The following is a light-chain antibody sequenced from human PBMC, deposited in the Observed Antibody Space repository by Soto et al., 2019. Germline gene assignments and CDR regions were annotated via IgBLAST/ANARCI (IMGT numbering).Light chain of an antibody. CDR3: QSYDSSLSGYV. CDR2: ANT. V-gene: IGLV1-40*01. J-gene: IGLJ1*01. CDR1: SSNIGPTYD. Sequence: QSVLTQPPAVSGAPGQRVTISCTGSSSNIGPTYDVHWYQQLPGTAPKLLIYANTNRPSGVPDRFSGSKSGTSASLAITGLQAEDEADYYCQSYDSSLSGYVFGTGTQ.